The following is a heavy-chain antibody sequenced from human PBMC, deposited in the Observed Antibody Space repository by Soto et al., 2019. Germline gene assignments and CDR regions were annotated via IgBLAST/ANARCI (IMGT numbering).Heavy chain of an antibody. D-gene: IGHD7-27*01. J-gene: IGHJ4*02. CDR3: AKDGINWGFDY. V-gene: IGHV3-33*06. Sequence: QVQLVESGGGVVQPGTSLRLSCAVSGLTFRKSGMHWVRQAPGKGLEWVALILNDGVNKYYADSVKGRFIISRDNSKNTLSLQMTNLRVEDTAVYYCAKDGINWGFDYWGQGTLVTVSS. CDR2: ILNDGVNK. CDR1: GLTFRKSG.